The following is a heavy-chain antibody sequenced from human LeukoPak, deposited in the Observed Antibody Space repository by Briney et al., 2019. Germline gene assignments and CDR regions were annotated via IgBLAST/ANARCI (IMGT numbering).Heavy chain of an antibody. CDR2: ISTSSSYI. D-gene: IGHD3-10*02. V-gene: IGHV3-21*01. J-gene: IGHJ6*04. CDR3: AELGITMIGGV. Sequence: GGSLRLSCAASGFTFSSYSMNWVRQAPGKGLEWVSCISTSSSYIYYADSVKGRFTISRDNAKNSLYLQMNSLRAEDTAVYYCAELGITMIGGVWGKGTTVTISS. CDR1: GFTFSSYS.